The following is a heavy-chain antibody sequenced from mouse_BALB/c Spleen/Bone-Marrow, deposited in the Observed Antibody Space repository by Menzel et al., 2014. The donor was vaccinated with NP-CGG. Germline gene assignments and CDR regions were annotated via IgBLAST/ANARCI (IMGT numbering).Heavy chain of an antibody. D-gene: IGHD2-1*01. J-gene: IGHJ3*01. CDR3: ARDYGNYVRFAY. CDR2: IRNKANGYTT. V-gene: IGHV7-3*02. CDR1: GFTFTDYY. Sequence: EVHLVESGGGLVQSGGSLRLSCAPSGFTFTDYYMSWVRQPPGKALEWLGFIRNKANGYTTEYSASVKGRFTISRDNSQSILYLQMNTLRAEDSATYYCARDYGNYVRFAYWGQGTLVTVSA.